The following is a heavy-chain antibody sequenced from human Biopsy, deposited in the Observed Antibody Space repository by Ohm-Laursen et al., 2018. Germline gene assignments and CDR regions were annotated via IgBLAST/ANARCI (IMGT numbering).Heavy chain of an antibody. D-gene: IGHD4-23*01. Sequence: SSLRLSCSASGFTFSNYGIHWVRQAPGKGLEWVALISHGGNDDYYADSVEGRFTVSRDNSKNTVVLQMHSLRAEDTAVYYCARDTRWSPYSMDVWGQGTTVTVSS. CDR3: ARDTRWSPYSMDV. CDR1: GFTFSNYG. CDR2: ISHGGNDD. V-gene: IGHV3-30*03. J-gene: IGHJ6*02.